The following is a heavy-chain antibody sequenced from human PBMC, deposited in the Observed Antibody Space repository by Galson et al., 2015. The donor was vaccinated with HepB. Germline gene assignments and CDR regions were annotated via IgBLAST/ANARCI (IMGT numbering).Heavy chain of an antibody. V-gene: IGHV3-11*06. CDR3: ARVADADYGDHSHFDY. Sequence: SLRLSCAVSGFTFSDYYMSWIRQAPGKGLEWISYISSSSLYTNYADSVKGRFTISRDNAKNSLYLQISSARAEDTALYYGARVADADYGDHSHFDYWGQGTLVTVSS. CDR2: ISSSSLYT. CDR1: GFTFSDYY. J-gene: IGHJ4*02. D-gene: IGHD4-17*01.